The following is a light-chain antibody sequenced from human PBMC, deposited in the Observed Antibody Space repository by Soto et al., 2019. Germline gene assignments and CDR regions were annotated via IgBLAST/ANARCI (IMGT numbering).Light chain of an antibody. CDR2: GNS. Sequence: QSVLTQPPSVSGAPGQRVTISCTGSSSNIGAGYDVHWYQQLPGTAPKPLIYGNSNRPSGVPDRFSGSKSGTSASLAITGLQAEDEADYYCQSYDSSLSGSYVFXTGTKVTVL. J-gene: IGLJ1*01. CDR1: SSNIGAGYD. CDR3: QSYDSSLSGSYV. V-gene: IGLV1-40*01.